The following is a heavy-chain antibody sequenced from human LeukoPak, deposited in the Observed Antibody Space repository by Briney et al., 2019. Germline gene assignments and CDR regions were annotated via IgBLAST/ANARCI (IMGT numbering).Heavy chain of an antibody. CDR3: AREDGGYSSSYFDY. Sequence: PGRSLRLSCAASGFTFSSYAMHWIRQAPGKGLEGVAVISYDGSNKYYADSVKGRFNISRDIFKNTLYLQMNSLRAEDTAVYYCAREDGGYSSSYFDYWGQGTLVTVSS. CDR2: ISYDGSNK. J-gene: IGHJ4*02. D-gene: IGHD6-13*01. CDR1: GFTFSSYA. V-gene: IGHV3-30-3*01.